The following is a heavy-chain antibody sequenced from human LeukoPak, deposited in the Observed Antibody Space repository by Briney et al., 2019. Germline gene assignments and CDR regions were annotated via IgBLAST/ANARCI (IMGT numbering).Heavy chain of an antibody. CDR1: GFTFSGYA. CDR2: ISGTGGST. J-gene: IGHJ4*02. D-gene: IGHD2-15*01. V-gene: IGHV3-23*01. Sequence: GGSLRLSCAASGFTFSGYAMTWVRQAPGKGLEWVSIISGTGGSTYYADSVKGRFTISRDNSKNTLYLQMNSLRAEDTAVYYCAKAGRIVVVATYDYWGQGTLVTVSS. CDR3: AKAGRIVVVATYDY.